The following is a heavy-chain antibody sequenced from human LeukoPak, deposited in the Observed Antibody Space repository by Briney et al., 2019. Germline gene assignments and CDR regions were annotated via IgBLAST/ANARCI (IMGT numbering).Heavy chain of an antibody. V-gene: IGHV3-66*01. Sequence: GGSLRLSCAASGFTVSSNYMSWVRQAPGKGLEWVSVIYSGGTTYYADSVKGRFTISRDNSKNTLYLQMNSLRAEDTAVYYCARGYSSSVSFDYWGQGTLVTVSS. CDR2: IYSGGTT. D-gene: IGHD6-6*01. CDR1: GFTVSSNY. CDR3: ARGYSSSVSFDY. J-gene: IGHJ4*02.